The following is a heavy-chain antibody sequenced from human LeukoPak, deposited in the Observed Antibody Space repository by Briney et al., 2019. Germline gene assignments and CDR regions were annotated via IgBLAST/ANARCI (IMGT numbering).Heavy chain of an antibody. CDR2: ISAYNGNT. CDR3: ARDSAVYYYDSSGYYDNDY. D-gene: IGHD3-22*01. CDR1: RYTFPSYG. V-gene: IGHV1-18*01. J-gene: IGHJ4*02. Sequence: ASVKDSCKASRYTFPSYGCSWVRPAPGQGRDWMGWISAYNGNTNYAQKLQGRVTMTTDTSTSTAYMELRSLRSDDTAVYYCARDSAVYYYDSSGYYDNDYWGQGTLVTVSS.